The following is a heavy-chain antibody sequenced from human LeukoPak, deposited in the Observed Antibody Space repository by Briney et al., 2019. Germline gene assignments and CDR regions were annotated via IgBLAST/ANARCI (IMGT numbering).Heavy chain of an antibody. V-gene: IGHV4-34*01. CDR2: INHSGST. D-gene: IGHD6-13*01. CDR1: GGSFSGYY. Sequence: PSETLSLTRAVYGGSFSGYYWSWIRQPPGKGLEWIGEINHSGSTNYNPSLKSRVTISVDTSNNQFSLRLSSVTAADTAVYYCASYVAADGSHYVDYWGQGTLVTVSS. CDR3: ASYVAADGSHYVDY. J-gene: IGHJ4*02.